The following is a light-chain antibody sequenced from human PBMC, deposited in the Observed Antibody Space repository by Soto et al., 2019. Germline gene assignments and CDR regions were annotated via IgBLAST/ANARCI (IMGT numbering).Light chain of an antibody. J-gene: IGLJ1*01. CDR3: SSYTSTSTLYV. V-gene: IGLV2-14*03. CDR2: DVS. CDR1: SSDIGGYNY. Sequence: QSALTQPASVSGSPGQSITISCTGTSSDIGGYNYVSWYQQLPGKVPKLIIYDVSNRPSGVSDRFSGSKSGNAASLTISGLQAEDVADYYCSSYTSTSTLYVFGTGTKVTVL.